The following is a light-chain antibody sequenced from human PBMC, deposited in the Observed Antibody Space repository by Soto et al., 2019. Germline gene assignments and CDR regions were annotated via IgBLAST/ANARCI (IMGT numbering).Light chain of an antibody. J-gene: IGKJ2*01. V-gene: IGKV4-1*01. CDR2: WAS. Sequence: DIVMTQSPDSLAVSLGERATINRKSSQSVLYSSNNKNYLAWYQQQPGQPPKLIIYWASTRESGVPDRFSGSGSGKDVTLTISSLQAEDVAIYYCPQYYSTPVTFGQGTKLEIK. CDR3: PQYYSTPVT. CDR1: QSVLYSSNNKNY.